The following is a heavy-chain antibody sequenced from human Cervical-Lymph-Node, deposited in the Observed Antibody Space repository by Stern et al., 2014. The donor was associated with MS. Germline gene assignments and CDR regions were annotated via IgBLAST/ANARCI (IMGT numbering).Heavy chain of an antibody. CDR3: ALSSETSDRWYSLGYDL. J-gene: IGHJ5*02. CDR2: ILPVFGTP. CDR1: GGTFSKFP. V-gene: IGHV1-69*01. Sequence: VQLVQSGPEGTKPGSSVKGSCKASGGTFSKFPSSWVRQAPGQGLEWMGGILPVFGTPTYAQEFRGRVTITADVSTSTVYMELSSLRSDDTAVYYCALSSETSDRWYSLGYDLWGQGTLVTVSS. D-gene: IGHD6-13*01.